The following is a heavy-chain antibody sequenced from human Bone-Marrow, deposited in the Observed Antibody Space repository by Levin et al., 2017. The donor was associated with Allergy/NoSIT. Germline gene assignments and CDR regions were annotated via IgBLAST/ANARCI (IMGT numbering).Heavy chain of an antibody. CDR1: GYTFTSYD. CDR2: MNPNSGNT. J-gene: IGHJ4*02. Sequence: ASVKVSCKASGYTFTSYDINWVRQATGQGLEWMGWMNPNSGNTGYAQKFQGRVTMTRNTSISTAYMELSSLRSEDTAVYYCARGREQQLGFDYWGQGTLVTVSS. D-gene: IGHD6-13*01. CDR3: ARGREQQLGFDY. V-gene: IGHV1-8*01.